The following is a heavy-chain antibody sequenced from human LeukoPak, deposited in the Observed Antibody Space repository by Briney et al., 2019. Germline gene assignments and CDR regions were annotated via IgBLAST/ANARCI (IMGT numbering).Heavy chain of an antibody. D-gene: IGHD3-10*01. CDR2: INTDGSST. CDR3: ARDGIYGSGSYYHDY. J-gene: IGHJ4*02. CDR1: GFTFSSYW. Sequence: PGGSLRLSCAASGFTFSSYWMHWVRQAPGKGLVWVSRINTDGSSTSYADSVKGRFTISRDNAKNTLYLQMNSLRAEDTAVYYCARDGIYGSGSYYHDYWGQGTLVTVSS. V-gene: IGHV3-74*01.